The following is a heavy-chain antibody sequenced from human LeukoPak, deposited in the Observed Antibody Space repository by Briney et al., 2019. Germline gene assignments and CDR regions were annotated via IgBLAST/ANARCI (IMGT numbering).Heavy chain of an antibody. CDR3: ARPENLGAPHVDDAFDI. V-gene: IGHV3-21*01. Sequence: GGSLRLSCAASGFTFSSYGMSWVRQAPGKGLEWVSSIRSTSSFIYYADSVKGRFTISRDNAKNSLYLQMNSLRAEDTAVYYCARPENLGAPHVDDAFDIWGQGTMVTVSS. CDR1: GFTFSSYG. CDR2: IRSTSSFI. J-gene: IGHJ3*02. D-gene: IGHD1-26*01.